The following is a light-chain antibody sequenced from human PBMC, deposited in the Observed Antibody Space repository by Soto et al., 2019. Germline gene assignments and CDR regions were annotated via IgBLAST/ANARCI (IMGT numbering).Light chain of an antibody. Sequence: SYELTQPPSVSVAPGQTARITCGGNNIGSKSVHWYQQKPGQAPVLVVYDDNDRPSGIPERFSGSNSGNTATLTISRVEAGDEDDYYCQVWDSSSDHYVFGTGTKVTVL. J-gene: IGLJ1*01. CDR1: NIGSKS. V-gene: IGLV3-21*02. CDR3: QVWDSSSDHYV. CDR2: DDN.